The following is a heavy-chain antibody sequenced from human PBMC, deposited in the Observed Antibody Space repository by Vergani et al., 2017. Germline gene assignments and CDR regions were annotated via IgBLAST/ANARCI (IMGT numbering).Heavy chain of an antibody. CDR2: IIPIFGTA. V-gene: IGHV1-69*01. J-gene: IGHJ6*02. CDR3: ARGSVATVPSRGYYYYGMDV. D-gene: IGHD4-17*01. CDR1: GGTFSSYA. Sequence: QVQLVQSGAEVKKPGPSVKVSCKASGGTFSSYAISWVRQAPGQGLEWMGGIIPIFGTANYAQKFQGRVTITADESTSTAYMELSSLRSEDTAVYYCARGSVATVPSRGYYYYGMDVWGQGTTVTVSS.